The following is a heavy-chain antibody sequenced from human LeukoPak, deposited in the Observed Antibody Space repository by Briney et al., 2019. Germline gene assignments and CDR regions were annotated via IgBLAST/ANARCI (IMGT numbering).Heavy chain of an antibody. Sequence: SETLSLTCTVSGGSISSYYWSWIRQPAGKGLEWIGRIYTSGSTNYNPSLKSRVTMSVDTSKNQFSLKLSSVTAADTAVYYCARAYYDFWSGYYTGSTGHAFDIWGQGTMVTVSS. CDR3: ARAYYDFWSGYYTGSTGHAFDI. V-gene: IGHV4-4*07. J-gene: IGHJ3*02. D-gene: IGHD3-3*01. CDR1: GGSISSYY. CDR2: IYTSGST.